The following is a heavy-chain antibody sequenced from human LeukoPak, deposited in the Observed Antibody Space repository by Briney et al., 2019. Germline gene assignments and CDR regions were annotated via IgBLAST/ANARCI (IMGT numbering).Heavy chain of an antibody. CDR3: ARGQKQLWPPYWYFDL. Sequence: PSETLSLTCAVYGGSFSGYYWSWIRQPPGKGLEWIGEINHSGSTNYNPSLKSRVTISVDTSKNQFSLKLSSVTAADTAVYYCARGQKQLWPPYWYFDLWGRGTLVTVSS. CDR2: INHSGST. CDR1: GGSFSGYY. V-gene: IGHV4-34*01. J-gene: IGHJ2*01. D-gene: IGHD5-18*01.